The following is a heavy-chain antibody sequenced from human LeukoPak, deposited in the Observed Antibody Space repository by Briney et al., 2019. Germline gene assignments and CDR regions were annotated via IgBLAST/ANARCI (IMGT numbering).Heavy chain of an antibody. V-gene: IGHV3-33*01. CDR2: IWYDGSNK. CDR3: ARGLRNTDTFDI. CDR1: GFIFSNYG. J-gene: IGHJ3*02. Sequence: GGSLRLSCAASGFIFSNYGMHWVRQAPGKGLEWVAVIWYDGSNKYYADSVKGRFTISRDNSKNTVYLQMNSLRAEDAAVYYCARGLRNTDTFDIWGQGTMVTVSS.